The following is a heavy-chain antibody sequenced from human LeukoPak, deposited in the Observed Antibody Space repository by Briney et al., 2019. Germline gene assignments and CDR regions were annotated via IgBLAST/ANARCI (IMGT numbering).Heavy chain of an antibody. V-gene: IGHV3-30-3*01. Sequence: GGSLRLSCAASGFTFSSYSMHWVRQAPGKGLEWVAVVSYDGTKISYGGSVKGRFTMSRDISKNTLSLQMNSLRPEDTAVYYCARDGERFDSLTGYYYFDYWGQGTLVTVSS. J-gene: IGHJ4*02. D-gene: IGHD3-9*01. CDR2: VSYDGTKI. CDR3: ARDGERFDSLTGYYYFDY. CDR1: GFTFSSYS.